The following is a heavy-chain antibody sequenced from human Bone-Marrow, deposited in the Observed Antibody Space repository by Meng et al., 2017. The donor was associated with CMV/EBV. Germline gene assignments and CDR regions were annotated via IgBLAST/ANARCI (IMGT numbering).Heavy chain of an antibody. V-gene: IGHV4-39*07. D-gene: IGHD3-3*01. CDR1: YGSINVKNYY. Sequence: SEPLSLTCSVPYGSINVKNYYWAWIRQSPGKGLEWIGSVYYTGTTFLNSSFKSRVSISVDTSNNQFSLKMNSVTAADTAVYYCARNPYNFWSGAPVWGQGKLVTVSS. J-gene: IGHJ4*02. CDR2: VYYTGTT. CDR3: ARNPYNFWSGAPV.